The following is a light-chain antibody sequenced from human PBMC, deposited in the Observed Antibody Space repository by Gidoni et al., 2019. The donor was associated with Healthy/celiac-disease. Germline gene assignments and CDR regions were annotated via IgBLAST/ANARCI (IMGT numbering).Light chain of an antibody. CDR3: QQYYSYPFT. V-gene: IGKV1-8*01. Sequence: ANRTTQSPSAFSASTGDRVTITCRASQGISSYLAWYQQKPGKAPKLLIYAASTLQSGVPSRFSGSGSGTDFTLTISCLQSEDFATYYCQQYYSYPFTFGGGTKVEIK. CDR2: AAS. J-gene: IGKJ4*01. CDR1: QGISSY.